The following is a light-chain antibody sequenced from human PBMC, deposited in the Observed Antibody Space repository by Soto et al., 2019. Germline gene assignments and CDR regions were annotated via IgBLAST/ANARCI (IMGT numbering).Light chain of an antibody. V-gene: IGKV1-39*01. CDR2: SAV. CDR3: QQTYINPNS. CDR1: HSVYNY. J-gene: IGKJ2*03. Sequence: DIQMTQSPSPLSASVGDRVNITCRASHSVYNYFHWYQQKPGKAPRLLVHSAVNWEFGVPSRFSGSGSGTEFALTISSLQSEDFASYFCQQTYINPNSFGQGT.